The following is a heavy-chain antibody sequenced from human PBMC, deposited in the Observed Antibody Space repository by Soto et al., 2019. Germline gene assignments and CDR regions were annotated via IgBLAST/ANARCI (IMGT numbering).Heavy chain of an antibody. Sequence: PGGSLRLSCAASGFTFSVYSMNWVRQAPGKGLEWVSSIGTSGSYIYDTDSVKGRFTISRDNTKDSLYLQMNSLRAEDTAIYYCARGSAFIGLDYWGQGTPVTVPQ. CDR1: GFTFSVYS. D-gene: IGHD1-26*01. CDR2: IGTSGSYI. CDR3: ARGSAFIGLDY. V-gene: IGHV3-21*01. J-gene: IGHJ4*02.